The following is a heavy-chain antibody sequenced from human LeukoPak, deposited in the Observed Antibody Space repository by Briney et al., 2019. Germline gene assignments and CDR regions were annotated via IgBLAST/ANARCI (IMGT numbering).Heavy chain of an antibody. J-gene: IGHJ3*02. Sequence: KPSETLSLTCTVSGGSISSYYWSWIRQPPGKGLEWIGYIYYGGSTNYNPSLKSRVTISVDTSKNQFSLKLSSVTAADTAVYYCAREGIYYYDSSGSSGAFDIWGQGTMVTVSS. CDR2: IYYGGST. CDR3: AREGIYYYDSSGSSGAFDI. CDR1: GGSISSYY. D-gene: IGHD3-22*01. V-gene: IGHV4-59*01.